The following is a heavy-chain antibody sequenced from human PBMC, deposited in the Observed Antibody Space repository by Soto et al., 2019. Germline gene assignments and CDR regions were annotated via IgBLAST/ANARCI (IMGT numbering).Heavy chain of an antibody. CDR1: GFTFSSYS. CDR3: SRGEYWFDP. J-gene: IGHJ5*02. CDR2: ISSSRSYI. D-gene: IGHD3-10*01. V-gene: IGHV3-21*02. Sequence: EVQLVESRGGLVKPGGSLRLSCAASGFTFSSYSMNWVRQAPGKGLEWVSSISSSRSYIYYTDSVRGRFTISRDNARNSLNLQMNSLRADDKAVYYCSRGEYWFDPWGQGTLVTVSS.